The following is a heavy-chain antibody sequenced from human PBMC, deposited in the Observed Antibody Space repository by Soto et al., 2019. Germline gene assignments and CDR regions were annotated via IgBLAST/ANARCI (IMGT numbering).Heavy chain of an antibody. J-gene: IGHJ6*02. CDR1: GFTFSSYA. CDR2: ISYDGSNK. Sequence: QVQLVESGGGVVQPGRSLRLSCAASGFTFSSYAMHWVRQAPGKGLEWVAVISYDGSNKYYADSVKGRFTSSRDNSKNGLYLHMSSVTAEDTAVYYCARDQSWGLGWYYGMDVWGQGTAVTVSS. CDR3: ARDQSWGLGWYYGMDV. V-gene: IGHV3-30-3*01. D-gene: IGHD7-27*01.